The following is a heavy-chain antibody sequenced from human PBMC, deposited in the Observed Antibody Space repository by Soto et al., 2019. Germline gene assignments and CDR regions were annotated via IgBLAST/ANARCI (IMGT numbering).Heavy chain of an antibody. J-gene: IGHJ6*02. CDR2: IYHSGST. Sequence: PSETLSLTCAVSGGSISSSNWWSWVRQPPGKGLEWIGEIYHSGSTNYNPSLKSRVTISVDKSKNQFSLKLSSVTAADTAVYYCARDSSGGDYENHYYYYGMDVWGQGTTVTVSS. CDR3: ARDSSGGDYENHYYYYGMDV. V-gene: IGHV4-4*02. CDR1: GGSISSSNW. D-gene: IGHD4-17*01.